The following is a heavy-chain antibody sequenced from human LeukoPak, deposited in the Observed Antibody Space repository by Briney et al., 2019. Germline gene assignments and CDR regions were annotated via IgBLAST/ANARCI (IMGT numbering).Heavy chain of an antibody. J-gene: IGHJ5*02. CDR2: INSDGSSI. Sequence: GGSLRLSCAASGFTFSSHWMHWVRQAPGKGLVWVSRINSDGSSISYADSVKGRFTISRDNSKDTLFLQLNSLTAADTAMYFCAKASVAIPQYCNSWGQGTLVTVPS. CDR3: AKASVAIPQYCNS. V-gene: IGHV3-74*01. CDR1: GFTFSSHW. D-gene: IGHD2-2*02.